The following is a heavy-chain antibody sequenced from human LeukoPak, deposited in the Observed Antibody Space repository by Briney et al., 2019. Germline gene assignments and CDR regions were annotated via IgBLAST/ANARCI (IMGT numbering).Heavy chain of an antibody. CDR2: INHSGST. J-gene: IGHJ4*02. D-gene: IGHD6-13*01. V-gene: IGHV4-34*01. Sequence: SETLSLTCAVYGRSFSGYYWSWIRQPPGKGLEWIGEINHSGSTNYNPSLKSRVTISVDTSKNQFSLKLSSVTAADTAVYYCASTDQGSFYFDYWGQGTLVTVSS. CDR1: GRSFSGYY. CDR3: ASTDQGSFYFDY.